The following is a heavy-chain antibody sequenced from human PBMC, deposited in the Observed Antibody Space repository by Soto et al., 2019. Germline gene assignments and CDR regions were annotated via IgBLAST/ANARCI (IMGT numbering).Heavy chain of an antibody. CDR3: AGGGYYDSSGYYHLDY. J-gene: IGHJ4*02. D-gene: IGHD3-22*01. CDR2: IYYSWST. CDR1: GGSISSGGYY. Sequence: QVQLQESGPGLVKPSQTLSLTCTVSGGSISSGGYYLSWIREHPGKGLAWIGYIYYSWSTYYNPSLNSRVTISEDTAKTQFSLELSSVTAADKAVYYCAGGGYYDSSGYYHLDYWGQGTLVTVAS. V-gene: IGHV4-31*03.